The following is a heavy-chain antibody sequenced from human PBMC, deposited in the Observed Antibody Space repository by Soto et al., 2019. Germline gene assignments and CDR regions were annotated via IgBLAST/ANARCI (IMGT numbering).Heavy chain of an antibody. J-gene: IGHJ4*02. V-gene: IGHV4-30-2*01. CDR1: SISSGGYS. Sequence: SISSGGYSWSWIRQPPGKGLEWIGYIYHSGSTYYNPSLKSRVTISVDRSKNQFSLKLSSVTAADTAVYYCARGEIAAAGTLDYWGQGTLVTVSS. CDR3: ARGEIAAAGTLDY. CDR2: IYHSGST. D-gene: IGHD6-13*01.